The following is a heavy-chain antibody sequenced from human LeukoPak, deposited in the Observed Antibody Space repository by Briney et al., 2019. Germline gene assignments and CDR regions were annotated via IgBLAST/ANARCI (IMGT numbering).Heavy chain of an antibody. V-gene: IGHV3-48*03. CDR2: ISSSGSTI. D-gene: IGHD5-18*01. CDR1: GFTFRGYE. Sequence: GGSLRLSCAASGFTFRGYEMNWVRQAPGKGLEWVSYISSSGSTIYYADSVKGRFTISRDNAKNSLYLQMNRLRAEDTAVYYCARENVKIQLWSSYIWFDPWGQGTLVTPSS. J-gene: IGHJ5*02. CDR3: ARENVKIQLWSSYIWFDP.